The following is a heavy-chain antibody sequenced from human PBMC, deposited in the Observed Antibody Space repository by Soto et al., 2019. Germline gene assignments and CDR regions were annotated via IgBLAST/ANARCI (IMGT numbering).Heavy chain of an antibody. CDR3: AHKSNEILGVPWYV. CDR2: IYWNEDE. D-gene: IGHD3-3*01. CDR1: GFSLSTSGVG. J-gene: IGHJ6*02. Sequence: DSGPTLENPTQTLTLTCTFSGFSLSTSGVGVGWIRQPPGKALEWLALIYWNEDEHYSPSLRSRLTITKDTSKNQVVLTMTNMDHVDTATYYCAHKSNEILGVPWYVWGQRTTDTVSS. V-gene: IGHV2-5*01.